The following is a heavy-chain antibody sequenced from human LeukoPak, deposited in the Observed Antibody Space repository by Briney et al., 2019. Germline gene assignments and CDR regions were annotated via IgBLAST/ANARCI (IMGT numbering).Heavy chain of an antibody. CDR3: AKLSDPHSGYDSEGY. Sequence: GRSLRLSCAASGFTFSSYAMSWVRQAPGKGLEWVSAISGSGDATSYADSVKGRFTISRDNSKNTLYLQMNSLRAEDTAVYYCAKLSDPHSGYDSEGYWGQGTLVTVSS. D-gene: IGHD5-12*01. J-gene: IGHJ4*02. CDR1: GFTFSSYA. CDR2: ISGSGDAT. V-gene: IGHV3-23*01.